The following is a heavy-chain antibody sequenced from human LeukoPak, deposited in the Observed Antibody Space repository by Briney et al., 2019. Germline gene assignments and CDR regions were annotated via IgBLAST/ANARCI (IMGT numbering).Heavy chain of an antibody. D-gene: IGHD6-13*01. CDR2: IYPGDSDT. CDR3: ARASIAAAGTGSGYSGGWYPAGGNYYYYYMDV. V-gene: IGHV5-51*01. Sequence: GESLKISCKGSGYSFTSYWIGWVRQMPGKGLEWMGIIYPGDSDTRYSPSFQGQVTISADKSISTAYLQWSSLKASDTAMYYCARASIAAAGTGSGYSGGWYPAGGNYYYYYMDVWGKGTTVTVSS. CDR1: GYSFTSYW. J-gene: IGHJ6*03.